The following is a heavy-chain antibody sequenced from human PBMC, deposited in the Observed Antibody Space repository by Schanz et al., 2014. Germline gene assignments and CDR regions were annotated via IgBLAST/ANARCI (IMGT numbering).Heavy chain of an antibody. V-gene: IGHV3-72*01. Sequence: EVQLVESGGGLVQPGGSLRLSCAASGFTFSDHYMEWVRQAPGKGLEWVGRSKNKAARYTTEHAASVRGTFTIPRDDSKNSLYLHILSMKAEDTAFYYWVVWFGGVRNSWGQGTLVTVSS. D-gene: IGHD3-10*01. J-gene: IGHJ4*02. CDR1: GFTFSDHY. CDR2: SKNKAARYTT. CDR3: VVWFGGVRNS.